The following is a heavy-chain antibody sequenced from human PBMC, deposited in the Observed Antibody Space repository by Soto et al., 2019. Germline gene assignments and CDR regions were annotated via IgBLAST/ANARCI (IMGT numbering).Heavy chain of an antibody. CDR3: AKRRSIEARPGPFDY. V-gene: IGHV3-9*01. Sequence: GGSLRLSCVASGFIFADYCMHWVRQAPGKGLEWVSGMSWNSGSIGYADSVKGRFTISRDNAKSSLYLQMNSLRAEDTAVYYCAKRRSIEARPGPFDYWGQGTLVTVSS. CDR1: GFIFADYC. CDR2: MSWNSGSI. D-gene: IGHD6-6*01. J-gene: IGHJ4*02.